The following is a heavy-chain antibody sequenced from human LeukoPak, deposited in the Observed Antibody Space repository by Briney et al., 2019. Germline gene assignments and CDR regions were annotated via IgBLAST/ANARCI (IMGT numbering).Heavy chain of an antibody. CDR2: INHSGST. J-gene: IGHJ6*03. V-gene: IGHV4-34*01. CDR1: GGSFSGYY. D-gene: IGHD7-27*01. Sequence: PSETLSLTCAVYGGSFSGYYWSWIRQPPGKGLEWIGEINHSGSTNYNPSLKSRVTISVDTSKNQFSLKLSSVTAADTAVYYCARGRTGDDGYYCYYYMDVWGKGTTVTVSS. CDR3: ARGRTGDDGYYCYYYMDV.